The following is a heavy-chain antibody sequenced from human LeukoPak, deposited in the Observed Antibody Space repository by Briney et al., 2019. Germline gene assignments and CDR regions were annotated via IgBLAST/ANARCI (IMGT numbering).Heavy chain of an antibody. V-gene: IGHV1-2*02. D-gene: IGHD6-13*01. CDR3: ARFPPAAAGTSYYFDY. Sequence: ASVKVSCKASGYTFTGYYMHWVRQAPGQGLEWMGWINPNSGGTNYAQKFQGRVTMTRDTSISTAYMELSRLRSDDTAVYYCARFPPAAAGTSYYFDYWGQGTLVTVSS. CDR2: INPNSGGT. J-gene: IGHJ4*02. CDR1: GYTFTGYY.